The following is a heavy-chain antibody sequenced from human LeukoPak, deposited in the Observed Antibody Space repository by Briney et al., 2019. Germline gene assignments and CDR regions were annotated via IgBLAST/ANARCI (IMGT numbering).Heavy chain of an antibody. V-gene: IGHV1-18*01. CDR2: ISAYNDNT. J-gene: IGHJ4*02. CDR1: GYTFTSYG. CDR3: ARGAPPNYYASGSPFDY. Sequence: ASVKVSRKASGYTFTSYGISWVRQAPGQGLEWMGWISAYNDNTNSAQKVQGRVTMTTDTSTSTAYMELRSLRSDDTAVYYCARGAPPNYYASGSPFDYWGQGTLVTVSS. D-gene: IGHD3-10*01.